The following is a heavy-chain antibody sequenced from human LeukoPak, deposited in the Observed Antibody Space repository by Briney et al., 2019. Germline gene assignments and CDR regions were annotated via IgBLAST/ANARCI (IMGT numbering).Heavy chain of an antibody. J-gene: IGHJ4*02. Sequence: PGGSLRLSCAASGFTFSSYAMHWVRQAPGKGLEYVSAISSNGGSTYYANSVKGRFTISRDNSKNTLYLQMGSLRAEDMAVYYCARSAFRGSGYLGYWGQGTLVTVSS. D-gene: IGHD3-22*01. CDR3: ARSAFRGSGYLGY. CDR1: GFTFSSYA. CDR2: ISSNGGST. V-gene: IGHV3-64*01.